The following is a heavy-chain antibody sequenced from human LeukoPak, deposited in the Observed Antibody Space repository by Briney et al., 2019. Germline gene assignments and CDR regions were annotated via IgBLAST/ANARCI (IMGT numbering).Heavy chain of an antibody. CDR2: ISGSGGTA. CDR1: GFTFSIYA. J-gene: IGHJ4*02. D-gene: IGHD3-10*01. Sequence: GGSLRVSCAASGFTFSIYAMSWVRQAPGKGLEWVSAISGSGGTAYYADSVKGRFTISRDNSKNTLYLQMNSLRAEDTAVYYCAKALGVRGVFDYWGQGTLVTVSS. CDR3: AKALGVRGVFDY. V-gene: IGHV3-23*01.